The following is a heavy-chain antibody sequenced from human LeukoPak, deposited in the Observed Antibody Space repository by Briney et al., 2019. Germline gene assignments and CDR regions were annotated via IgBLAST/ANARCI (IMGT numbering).Heavy chain of an antibody. CDR2: IYYSGST. D-gene: IGHD6-6*01. V-gene: IGHV4-59*08. CDR1: GGSISSYY. J-gene: IGHJ4*02. Sequence: SETLSLTCTVSGGSISSYYWSWIRQPPGKGLEWIRYIYYSGSTNYNPSLKSRVTISVDTSKNQFSLKLSSVTAADTAVYYCARLYSSSSPFDYWGQGTLVTVSS. CDR3: ARLYSSSSPFDY.